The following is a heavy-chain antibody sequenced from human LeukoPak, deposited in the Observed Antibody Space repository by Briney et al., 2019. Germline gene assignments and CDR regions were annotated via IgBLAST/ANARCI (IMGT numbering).Heavy chain of an antibody. D-gene: IGHD6-13*01. CDR3: AKDGAAAAPYGPNWFDP. Sequence: GSLRLSCAASGFTFSSYAMSWVRQAPGKGLEWVSAISGSGGSTYYADSVKGRFTISRDNSKNTLYLQMNSLGAEDTAVYYCAKDGAAAAPYGPNWFDPWGQGTLVTVSS. V-gene: IGHV3-23*01. CDR1: GFTFSSYA. J-gene: IGHJ5*02. CDR2: ISGSGGST.